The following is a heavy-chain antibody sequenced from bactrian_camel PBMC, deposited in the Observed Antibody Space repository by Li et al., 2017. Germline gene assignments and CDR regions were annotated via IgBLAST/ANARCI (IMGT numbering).Heavy chain of an antibody. Sequence: VQLVESGGGLVQPGGSQRLSCVVSGFRFVGDDMSWVRQAPGKEPEWIATITRSFSPRYAVSVSGRFTISRDNSKNTLYLQLDSLRTEDTAIYYCATGAFGTSIASDISRRGTQVTVS. CDR1: GFRFVGDD. CDR2: ITRSFSP. J-gene: IGHJ4*01. V-gene: IGHV3S31*01. D-gene: IGHD8*01.